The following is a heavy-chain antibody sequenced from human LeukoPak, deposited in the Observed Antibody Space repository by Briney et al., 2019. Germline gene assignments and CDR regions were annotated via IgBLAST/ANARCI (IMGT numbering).Heavy chain of an antibody. Sequence: GGSLRLSCAASAFTFSNDWMSWVRQAPGKGLGWVGHIKSKTDGGTTDYAAPVKGRFTISRDDSKNTLYLQMNSLKTEDTAVYYCTRQQLVFDCWGQGTLVTVSS. CDR3: TRQQLVFDC. CDR2: IKSKTDGGTT. CDR1: AFTFSNDW. D-gene: IGHD6-6*01. J-gene: IGHJ4*02. V-gene: IGHV3-15*01.